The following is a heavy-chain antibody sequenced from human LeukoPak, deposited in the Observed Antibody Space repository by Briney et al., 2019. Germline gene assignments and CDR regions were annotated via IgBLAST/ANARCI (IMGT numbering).Heavy chain of an antibody. CDR1: GLSFISYW. CDR2: IKQDGSEK. J-gene: IGHJ5*02. CDR3: ARLKPYSGSSLPWFDP. V-gene: IGHV3-7*05. Sequence: GGSLRLSCAASGLSFISYWMSWVRQAPGKGLEWVANIKQDGSEKYDVDSVKGRFTISRDNAKNSLYLQMNSLRAEDTAVYYCARLKPYSGSSLPWFDPWGQGTLVTVSS. D-gene: IGHD6-6*01.